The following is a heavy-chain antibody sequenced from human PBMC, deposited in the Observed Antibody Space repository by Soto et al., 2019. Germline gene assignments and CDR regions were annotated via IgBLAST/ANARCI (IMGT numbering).Heavy chain of an antibody. CDR2: ISRNRVSI. V-gene: IGHV3-9*02. CDR1: GFNSDDYS. CDR3: VKDRAYDILTGYHAFDI. J-gene: IGHJ3*02. Sequence: EVQLVASGGGLVQPGRSLRLSCAASGFNSDDYSMHWVRQAPGKGLEWDSGISRNRVSIDYVDSLRGLFTISRDNAKNSLYLQMNGMRAEDTALYYCVKDRAYDILTGYHAFDIWGQGTMVTVSS. D-gene: IGHD3-9*01.